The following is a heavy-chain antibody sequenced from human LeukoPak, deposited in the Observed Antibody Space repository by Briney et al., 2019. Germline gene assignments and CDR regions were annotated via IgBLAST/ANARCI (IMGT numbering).Heavy chain of an antibody. J-gene: IGHJ4*02. D-gene: IGHD3-3*01. V-gene: IGHV4-38-2*02. CDR3: AKGAGRSGYLDY. Sequence: SETLSLTCTVSGYSISSGYYWGWIRQPPGKGLEWIGSIYHSGSTYYNPSLKSRVTISVDTSKNQFSLKLSSVTAADTAVYYCAKGAGRSGYLDYWGQGTLVTVSS. CDR2: IYHSGST. CDR1: GYSISSGYY.